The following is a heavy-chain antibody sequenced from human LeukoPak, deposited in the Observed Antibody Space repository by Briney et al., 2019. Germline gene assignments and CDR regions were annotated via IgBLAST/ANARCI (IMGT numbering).Heavy chain of an antibody. CDR1: GFTFDDYG. Sequence: GGSLRLSYAASGFTFDDYGMSWVRQAPGKGLEWVSGINWNGGSTGYADSVKGRFTISRDNAKNSLYLQMNSLRAEDTAVYYCARVPARITIFGVVITHNYYMDVWGKGTTVTVSS. J-gene: IGHJ6*03. CDR2: INWNGGST. D-gene: IGHD3-3*01. V-gene: IGHV3-20*03. CDR3: ARVPARITIFGVVITHNYYMDV.